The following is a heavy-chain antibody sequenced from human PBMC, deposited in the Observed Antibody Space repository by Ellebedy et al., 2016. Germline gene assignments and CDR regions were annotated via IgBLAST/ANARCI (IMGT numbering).Heavy chain of an antibody. J-gene: IGHJ5*02. CDR1: GFTFSSYG. CDR2: IWYDGSNK. V-gene: IGHV3-33*01. Sequence: GESLKISCAASGFTFSSYGMHWVRQAPGKGLEWVAVIWYDGSNKYYADSVKGRFTISRDNSKNTLYLQMNSLRAEDTAVYYCARSDYPSWALDPWGQGTLVTVSS. CDR3: ARSDYPSWALDP. D-gene: IGHD1-26*01.